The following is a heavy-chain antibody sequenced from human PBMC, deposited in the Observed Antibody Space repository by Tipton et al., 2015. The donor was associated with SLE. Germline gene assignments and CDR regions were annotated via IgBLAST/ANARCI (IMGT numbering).Heavy chain of an antibody. Sequence: SLRLSCAASGFTFSSYVMHWVRQAPGKGLEWVAGIWYDGSNKYYVDSVKGRITISRDNSKNTLYLQMNSLRAEDTAVYYCARGYYYYYYYMDVWGKGTTVAVSS. CDR1: GFTFSSYV. J-gene: IGHJ6*03. CDR2: IWYDGSNK. CDR3: ARGYYYYYYYMDV. V-gene: IGHV3-33*01.